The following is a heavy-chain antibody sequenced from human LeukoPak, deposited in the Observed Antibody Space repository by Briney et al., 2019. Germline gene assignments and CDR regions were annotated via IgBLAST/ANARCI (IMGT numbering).Heavy chain of an antibody. J-gene: IGHJ4*02. CDR1: GYTFTGYY. V-gene: IGHV1-2*04. CDR2: INPNSGGT. Sequence: GASVKVSCKASGYTFTGYYMHWVRQAPGQGLEWMGWINPNSGGTNYAQKFQGWVTMTRDTSISTAYMELSRLRSDDTAVYYCARDIGTYCSGGSCYQDGSHFDYWGQGTLVTVSS. CDR3: ARDIGTYCSGGSCYQDGSHFDY. D-gene: IGHD2-15*01.